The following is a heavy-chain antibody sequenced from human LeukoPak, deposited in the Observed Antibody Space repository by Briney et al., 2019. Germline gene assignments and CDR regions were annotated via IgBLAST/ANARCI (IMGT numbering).Heavy chain of an antibody. J-gene: IGHJ3*02. CDR1: GYTFTSYY. CDR2: INPSGGST. Sequence: ASVKVSYKASGYTFTSYYMHWVRQAPGQGLEWMGIINPSGGSTSYAQKLQGRVTMTRDTSTSTVYTELSSLRSEDTAVYYCARDPVITMIVVPRNAFDIWGQGTMVTVSS. V-gene: IGHV1-46*01. D-gene: IGHD3-22*01. CDR3: ARDPVITMIVVPRNAFDI.